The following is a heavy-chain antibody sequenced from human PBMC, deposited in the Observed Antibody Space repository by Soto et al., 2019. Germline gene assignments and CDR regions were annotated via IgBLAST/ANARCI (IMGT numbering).Heavy chain of an antibody. D-gene: IGHD2-21*02. CDR1: GFTVSSYG. CDR2: IWYDGSNK. Sequence: LRLSCEESGFTVSSYGLHWFRQAPLHVLEWAAVIWYDGSNKYYEDSVKGRLTIYRDNSKNTLYLQMKGLRADDTAVYYCARDIATFIVVVTEPLRHWFDPWGQGTIVTLSS. CDR3: ARDIATFIVVVTEPLRHWFDP. V-gene: IGHV3-33*01. J-gene: IGHJ5*02.